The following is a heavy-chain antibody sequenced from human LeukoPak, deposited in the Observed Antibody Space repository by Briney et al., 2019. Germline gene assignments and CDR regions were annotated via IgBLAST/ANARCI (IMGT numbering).Heavy chain of an antibody. J-gene: IGHJ6*03. CDR3: ARDRPLWFGESNYYYMDV. Sequence: GGSLRLSCAASGFTFSSYAMSWVRQAPGKGLEWVSAISGSGGSTYYADSVKGRFTISRDNSKNTLYLQMNSLRAEDTAVYYCARDRPLWFGESNYYYMDVWGKGTTVTISS. CDR2: ISGSGGST. D-gene: IGHD3-10*01. V-gene: IGHV3-23*01. CDR1: GFTFSSYA.